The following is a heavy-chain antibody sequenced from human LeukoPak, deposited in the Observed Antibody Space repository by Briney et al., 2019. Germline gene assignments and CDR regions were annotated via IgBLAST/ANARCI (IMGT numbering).Heavy chain of an antibody. Sequence: PSETLSLTCTVSGGSLSSYYWSWIRQPAGKGLEGIGHIYSSGRPNYNPSLKSRVTMSVDTSKNQFSLKLTSVTAADTAVYYCARQRPDAALDIWGQGTMVTVSS. J-gene: IGHJ3*02. CDR2: IYSSGRP. CDR3: ARQRPDAALDI. CDR1: GGSLSSYY. V-gene: IGHV4-4*07.